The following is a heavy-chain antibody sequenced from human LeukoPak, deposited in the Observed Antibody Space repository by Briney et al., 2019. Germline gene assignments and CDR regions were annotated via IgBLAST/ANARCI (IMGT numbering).Heavy chain of an antibody. V-gene: IGHV3-21*04. J-gene: IGHJ4*02. Sequence: GGSLRLSCAASEFTFSDYDLTWVRQAPRKGLEWVSSISSSSDFIYYADSVKGRFTISRDNSKNTLYLQMNSLRAEDTAVYYCAKDPLRFLEWLSFDYWGQGTLVTVSS. CDR2: ISSSSDFI. CDR1: EFTFSDYD. CDR3: AKDPLRFLEWLSFDY. D-gene: IGHD3-3*01.